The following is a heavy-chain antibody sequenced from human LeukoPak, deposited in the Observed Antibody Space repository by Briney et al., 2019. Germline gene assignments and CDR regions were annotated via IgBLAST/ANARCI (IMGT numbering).Heavy chain of an antibody. D-gene: IGHD1-26*01. CDR2: IYTSGTT. CDR3: ARGTLGSYNWFDP. Sequence: PSQTLSLTCTVSGGSISSGNYYYSWIRQPAGKGLEWLGRIYTSGTTNYNPSLKSRVTISVDTSKNQFSLKLSSVTAADTAVYYCARGTLGSYNWFDPWGQGTLVTVSS. CDR1: GGSISSGNYY. J-gene: IGHJ5*02. V-gene: IGHV4-61*02.